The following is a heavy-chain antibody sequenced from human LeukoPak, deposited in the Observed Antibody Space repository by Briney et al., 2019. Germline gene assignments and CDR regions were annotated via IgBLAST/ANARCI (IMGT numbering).Heavy chain of an antibody. J-gene: IGHJ4*02. V-gene: IGHV1-18*01. CDR2: ISAYNGNT. Sequence: ASVKVSCKASGYTFTSYAITWVRQAPGQGLEWMGWISAYNGNTNYAQNLQGRVTMTTDTSTSTDYMELRSLRSDDTAMYYCARMEMATAIFDYWGQGTLVTVSS. D-gene: IGHD5-24*01. CDR3: ARMEMATAIFDY. CDR1: GYTFTSYA.